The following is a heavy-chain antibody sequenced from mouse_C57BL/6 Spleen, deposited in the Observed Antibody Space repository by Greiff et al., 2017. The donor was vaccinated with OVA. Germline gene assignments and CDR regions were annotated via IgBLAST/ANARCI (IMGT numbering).Heavy chain of an antibody. CDR2: ISYSGST. Sequence: EVQRVESGPGLAKPSQTLSLTCSVTGYSITSDYWNWIRKFPGNKLEYMGYISYSGSTYYNPSLKSRISITRDTSKTQYYLQLNSVTTEDTATDYCASRRNRNWYFEGWGTGTTVTVAS. J-gene: IGHJ1*03. CDR3: ASRRNRNWYFEG. CDR1: GYSITSDY. V-gene: IGHV3-8*01.